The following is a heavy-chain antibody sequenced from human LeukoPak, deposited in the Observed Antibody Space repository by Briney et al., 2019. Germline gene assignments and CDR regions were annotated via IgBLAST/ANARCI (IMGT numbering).Heavy chain of an antibody. CDR3: TIEGRYDFWSGYHDY. D-gene: IGHD3-3*01. CDR1: GFTFSSYA. J-gene: IGHJ4*02. CDR2: ISGRGGST. Sequence: GGSLRLSCAASGFTFSSYAMSWVRQAPGKGLEGVSSISGRGGSTYYGDSVKGRFTISRDNSKKTLHLQMNSLRAEDMAVYYCTIEGRYDFWSGYHDYWGQGTLVTVSS. V-gene: IGHV3-23*01.